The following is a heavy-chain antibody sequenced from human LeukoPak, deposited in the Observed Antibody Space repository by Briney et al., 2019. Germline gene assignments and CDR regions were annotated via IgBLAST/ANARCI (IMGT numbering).Heavy chain of an antibody. CDR1: GFTFSIYS. J-gene: IGHJ3*02. CDR3: ARATWLLDAFDI. CDR2: ISSSSSYI. V-gene: IGHV3-21*01. Sequence: GGSLRLSCAASGFTFSIYSMNWVRQAPGKGLEWVSSISSSSSYIYYADSVKGRFTISRDNAKNSLYLQMNSLRAEDTAVYYCARATWLLDAFDIWGQGTMVTVSS. D-gene: IGHD2-15*01.